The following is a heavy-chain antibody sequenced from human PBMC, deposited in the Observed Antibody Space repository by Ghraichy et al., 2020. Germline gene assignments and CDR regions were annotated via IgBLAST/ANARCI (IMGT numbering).Heavy chain of an antibody. V-gene: IGHV1-69*13. CDR3: ARNRYYDFWSGYYTTDYYYYGMDV. CDR2: IIPIFGTA. Sequence: SVKVSCKASGGTFSSYAISWVRQAPGQGLEWMGGIIPIFGTANYAQKFQGRVTITADESTSTAYMELSSLGSEDTAVYYCARNRYYDFWSGYYTTDYYYYGMDVWGQGTTVTVSS. D-gene: IGHD3-3*01. J-gene: IGHJ6*02. CDR1: GGTFSSYA.